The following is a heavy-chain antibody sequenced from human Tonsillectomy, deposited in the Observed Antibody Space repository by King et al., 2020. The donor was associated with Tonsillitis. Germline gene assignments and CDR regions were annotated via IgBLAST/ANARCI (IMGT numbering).Heavy chain of an antibody. D-gene: IGHD6-13*01. CDR2: ISYDGSNK. J-gene: IGHJ4*02. CDR3: ASVHRSSSSSSSYVDY. V-gene: IGHV3-30-3*01. CDR1: GFTFSSYA. Sequence: VQLVESGGGVVQPGRSLRLSCAASGFTFSSYAMHWVRQAPGKGLEWVAVISYDGSNKYYADSVKGRFTISRDNSKNTLYLQMNSLRAEDTAVYYCASVHRSSSSSSSYVDYWGQATLVTVSS.